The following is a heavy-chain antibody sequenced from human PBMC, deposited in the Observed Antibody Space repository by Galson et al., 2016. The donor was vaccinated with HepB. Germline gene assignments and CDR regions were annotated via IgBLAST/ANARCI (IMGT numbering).Heavy chain of an antibody. CDR3: ATGLGGIAPAGY. CDR1: GFTFSNYG. D-gene: IGHD6-25*01. CDR2: ISTVSTTI. V-gene: IGHV3-48*04. Sequence: SLRLSCAASGFTFSNYGLNWVRQAPGKGLEWISYISTVSTTIYYAGSVKGRFTVSRDNARYSLYLQMNSLRADDTATYYCATGLGGIAPAGYWGRGTPVTVSS. J-gene: IGHJ4*02.